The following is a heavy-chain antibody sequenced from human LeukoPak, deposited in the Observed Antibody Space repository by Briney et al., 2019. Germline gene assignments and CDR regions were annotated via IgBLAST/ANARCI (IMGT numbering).Heavy chain of an antibody. CDR3: AKDLYSSSRSYFDY. CDR2: ISTSSSYK. D-gene: IGHD6-13*01. CDR1: GFTFSSYS. J-gene: IGHJ4*02. Sequence: GGSLRLSCAASGFTFSSYSMNWVRQAPGKGLEWVSSISTSSSYKYYADSLKGRSTISRDNAKNSLYLQMNSLGAEDTAVYYCAKDLYSSSRSYFDYWGQGTLVTVSS. V-gene: IGHV3-21*01.